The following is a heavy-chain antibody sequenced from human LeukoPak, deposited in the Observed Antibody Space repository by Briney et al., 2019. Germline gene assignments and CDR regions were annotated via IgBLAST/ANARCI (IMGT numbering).Heavy chain of an antibody. CDR3: ARESIYYDSSGHDAFDI. CDR2: INPKSGDT. CDR1: GHTFTGYY. D-gene: IGHD3-22*01. J-gene: IGHJ3*02. V-gene: IGHV1-2*02. Sequence: ASVKVSCKASGHTFTGYYIHWVRQAPGQGLEWMGWINPKSGDTNHAQKFQGRVTMTRDTSISTAYMELSRLRSDDTAVYYCARESIYYDSSGHDAFDIWGQGTMVTVSS.